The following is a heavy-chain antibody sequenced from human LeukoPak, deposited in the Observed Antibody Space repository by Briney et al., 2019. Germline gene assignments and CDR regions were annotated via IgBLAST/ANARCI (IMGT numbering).Heavy chain of an antibody. CDR3: ASGHGGDYI. CDR2: ISSSSSYI. CDR1: GFTFSSYS. J-gene: IGHJ4*02. Sequence: GGSLRLSCAASGFTFSSYSMNWVRRAPGKGLEWVSSISSSSSYIYYADSVKGRFTISRDNAKNSLYLQMNSLRAEDTAVYYCASGHGGDYIWGQGTLVTVSS. V-gene: IGHV3-21*01. D-gene: IGHD4-17*01.